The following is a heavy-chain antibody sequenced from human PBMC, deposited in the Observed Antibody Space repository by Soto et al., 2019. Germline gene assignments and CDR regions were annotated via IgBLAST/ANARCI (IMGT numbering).Heavy chain of an antibody. D-gene: IGHD1-26*01. CDR1: GFTFSSYG. CDR3: AKDINRVLYSGSYYDC. J-gene: IGHJ4*02. CDR2: ISYDGSNK. V-gene: IGHV3-30*18. Sequence: PGGSLRLSCAASGFTFSSYGIHWVRQTPGKGLEWVAVISYDGSNKYYADSVKGRFTISRDNSKNTLYLQMNSLRAEDTAVYYCAKDINRVLYSGSYYDCWGQGTLVTVAS.